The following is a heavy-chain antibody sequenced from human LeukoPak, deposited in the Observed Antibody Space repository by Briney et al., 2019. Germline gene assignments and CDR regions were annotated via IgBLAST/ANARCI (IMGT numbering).Heavy chain of an antibody. CDR2: ISGSGGST. CDR1: GFTFSSYA. V-gene: IGHV3-23*01. J-gene: IGHJ4*02. CDR3: ARDLDYFDSSGSQRRRNYFDY. D-gene: IGHD3-22*01. Sequence: GGSLRLSCAASGFTFSSYAMSWVRQAPGKGLEWVSAISGSGGSTYYADSVKGRFTISRDNYKNTLYLQMNSLRGEDTAMYYCARDLDYFDSSGSQRRRNYFDYWGQGTLVTVSS.